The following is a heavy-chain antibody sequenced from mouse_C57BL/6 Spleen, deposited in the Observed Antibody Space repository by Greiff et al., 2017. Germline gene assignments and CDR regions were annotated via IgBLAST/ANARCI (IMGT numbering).Heavy chain of an antibody. D-gene: IGHD1-1*01. CDR2: IYPGGGYT. V-gene: IGHV1-63*01. J-gene: IGHJ4*01. Sequence: QVQLKQSGAELVRPGTSVKMSCKASGYTFTNYWIGWAKQRPGHGLEWIGDIYPGGGYTNYNEKFKGKATLTADKSSSTAYMQFSSLTSEDSAIYYCAREGYYGSSPYYYAMDYWGQGTSVTVSS. CDR3: AREGYYGSSPYYYAMDY. CDR1: GYTFTNYW.